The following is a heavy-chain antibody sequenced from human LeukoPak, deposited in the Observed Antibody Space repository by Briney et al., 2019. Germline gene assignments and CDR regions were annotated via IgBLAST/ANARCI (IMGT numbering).Heavy chain of an antibody. V-gene: IGHV3-23*01. J-gene: IGHJ4*02. D-gene: IGHD2-15*01. CDR1: GFTFSSYA. CDR2: IRGSGDRT. Sequence: GGSLRLSCAASGFTFSSYAMSWVRQAPGRGLEWVSAIRGSGDRTHYADSVKGRFTISRDNSKNTLYLQMNSLRAEDTAVYYCARAQKAGLVRYCSGGSCYSRFLYYFDYWGQGTLVTVSS. CDR3: ARAQKAGLVRYCSGGSCYSRFLYYFDY.